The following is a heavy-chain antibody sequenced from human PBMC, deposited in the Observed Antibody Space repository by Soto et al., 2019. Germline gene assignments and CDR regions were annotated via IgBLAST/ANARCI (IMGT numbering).Heavy chain of an antibody. Sequence: QVQLVQSGAELKKPGASVTVSCKASGYTFNSYSMHWVRQAPGQRLEWMGCINTDNGNTKYSQIFQGRVTITRDTYARTDYMEVSRLRSEDTAVYFSARDATGDPDDRYYMDVWGKGTMFPVSS. CDR3: ARDATGDPDDRYYMDV. D-gene: IGHD7-27*01. J-gene: IGHJ6*03. V-gene: IGHV1-3*04. CDR2: INTDNGNT. CDR1: GYTFNSYS.